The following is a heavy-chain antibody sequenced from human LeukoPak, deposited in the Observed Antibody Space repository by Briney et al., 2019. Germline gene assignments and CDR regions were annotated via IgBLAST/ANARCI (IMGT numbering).Heavy chain of an antibody. J-gene: IGHJ5*02. CDR1: GGSISSSSYY. D-gene: IGHD3-10*01. V-gene: IGHV4-39*07. CDR2: IYYSGST. Sequence: PSETLSLTCTVSGGSISSSSYYWGWIRQPPGQGLEWIGSIYYSGSTYYNPSLKSRVTISVDTSKNQFSLKLSSVTAADTAVYYCARDSGANWFDPWGQGTLVTVSS. CDR3: ARDSGANWFDP.